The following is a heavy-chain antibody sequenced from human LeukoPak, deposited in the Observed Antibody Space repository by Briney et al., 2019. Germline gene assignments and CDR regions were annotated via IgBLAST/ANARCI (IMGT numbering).Heavy chain of an antibody. Sequence: AGGSLRLSCAASGFTFSRYWMHWVRQAPGKGLVWVAHISSDGRITNYADSVKGRFAISRDNAKNTLYLQMNNLRAEDTAVYYCASQVSTGHWGQGTLVTVSS. J-gene: IGHJ4*02. D-gene: IGHD1-1*01. CDR1: GFTFSRYW. CDR2: ISSDGRIT. CDR3: ASQVSTGH. V-gene: IGHV3-74*01.